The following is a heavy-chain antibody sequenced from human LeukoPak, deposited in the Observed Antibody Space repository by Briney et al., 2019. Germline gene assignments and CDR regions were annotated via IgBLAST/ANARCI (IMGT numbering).Heavy chain of an antibody. CDR2: IKQDGGEK. D-gene: IGHD5-12*01. J-gene: IGHJ4*02. CDR1: GFTFSSYW. CDR3: ARPRGGNDLDY. V-gene: IGHV3-7*01. Sequence: GGSLRLSCAASGFTFSSYWMSWVRQAPGKGLEWVANIKQDGGEKYYVESVKGRFTISRDNVKNSLYLQMNSLRVEDTAVYYCARPRGGNDLDYWGQGTLVTVSS.